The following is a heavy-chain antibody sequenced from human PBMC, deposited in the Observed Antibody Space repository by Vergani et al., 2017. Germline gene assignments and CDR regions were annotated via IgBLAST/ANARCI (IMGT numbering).Heavy chain of an antibody. V-gene: IGHV3-23*01. CDR3: AKDAPSSGYYYARLDSIEGWFDP. CDR2: ISGSGGST. CDR1: GFTFSSYA. J-gene: IGHJ5*02. D-gene: IGHD3-22*01. Sequence: EVQLLESGGGLVQPGGSLRLSCAASGFTFSSYAMSWVRQAPGKGLEWVSAISGSGGSTYYADSVKGRFTISRDNSKNTLYLQMNSLRAEDTAVYYCAKDAPSSGYYYARLDSIEGWFDPWGQGTLVTVSS.